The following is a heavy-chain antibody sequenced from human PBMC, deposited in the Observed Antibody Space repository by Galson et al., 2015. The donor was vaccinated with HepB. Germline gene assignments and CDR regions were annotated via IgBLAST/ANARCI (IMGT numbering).Heavy chain of an antibody. CDR3: ARGPYYDYIWGRYRSHNPRTKYSFVY. CDR2: INQSGRT. V-gene: IGHV4-34*01. CDR1: GGPFSGYY. D-gene: IGHD3-16*02. J-gene: IGHJ4*02. Sequence: ETLSLTCAVYGGPFSGYYWTWIRQSPGKGLEWIGEINQSGRTNYNPSLKSRVTISEDSSKNQFSLKLHSVTAAYTAVDYCARGPYYDYIWGRYRSHNPRTKYSFVYWVQGGLVIVSS.